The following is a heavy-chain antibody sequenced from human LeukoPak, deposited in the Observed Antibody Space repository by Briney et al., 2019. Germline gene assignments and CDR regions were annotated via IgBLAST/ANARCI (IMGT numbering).Heavy chain of an antibody. CDR3: AKDVGDPYGSGSYYYNHNYFDY. CDR2: ISWNSGSI. V-gene: IGHV3-9*01. D-gene: IGHD3-10*01. J-gene: IGHJ4*02. CDR1: GFTFDDYA. Sequence: PGGSLRLSCAASGFTFDDYAMNWVRQAPGKGLEWVSGISWNSGSICYADSVKGRFTISRDNAKNSLYLHMNSLRAEDTALYYCAKDVGDPYGSGSYYYNHNYFDYWGQGALVTVSS.